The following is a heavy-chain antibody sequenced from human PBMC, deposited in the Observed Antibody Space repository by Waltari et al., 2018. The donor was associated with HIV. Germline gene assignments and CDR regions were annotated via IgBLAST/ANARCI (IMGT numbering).Heavy chain of an antibody. Sequence: QVQLQQWGAGLLKPSEPLSLTCSVYGGSFTNFYWNWIRQTPDEGLQWIGEINHGGDTNVNPSLKSRVIMSIDTSKYEISLNLTSVSVADTALYFCARRGSSASPLTLWGRGSRVTVSS. CDR3: ARRGSSASPLTL. CDR1: GGSFTNFY. CDR2: INHGGDT. V-gene: IGHV4-34*01. D-gene: IGHD3-10*01. J-gene: IGHJ4*02.